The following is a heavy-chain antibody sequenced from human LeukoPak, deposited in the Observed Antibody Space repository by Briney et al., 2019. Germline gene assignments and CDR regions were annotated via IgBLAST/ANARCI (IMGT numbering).Heavy chain of an antibody. CDR3: ARAIVGGTYFDH. D-gene: IGHD3-16*01. J-gene: IGHJ4*02. V-gene: IGHV1-46*01. CDR1: GYTFTSYY. CDR2: INPSGGST. Sequence: ASVKVSCKASGYTFTSYYMHWVRQAPGQGLEWIGIINPSGGSTSYAQKFQGRVTMTRDMSTSTVYMELSSLRSEDTAVYYCARAIVGGTYFDHWGQGTLVTVSS.